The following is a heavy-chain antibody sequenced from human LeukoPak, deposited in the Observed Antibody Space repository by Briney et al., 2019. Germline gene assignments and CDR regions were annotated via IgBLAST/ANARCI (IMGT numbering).Heavy chain of an antibody. V-gene: IGHV1-8*01. D-gene: IGHD1-14*01. J-gene: IGHJ6*03. CDR2: MNPNSGNT. CDR1: GYTFTSYD. CDR3: ARGYNRYYYYYYMDV. Sequence: ASVKVSCKASGYTFTSYDINWVRQATGQGREWMGWMNPNSGNTGYAQKFQGRVTMTRNTSISTAYMELSSLRSEDTAVYYCARGYNRYYYYYYMDVWGKGTTVTISS.